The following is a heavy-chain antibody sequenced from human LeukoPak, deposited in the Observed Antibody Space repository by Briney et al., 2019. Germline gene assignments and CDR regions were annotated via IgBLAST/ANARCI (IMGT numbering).Heavy chain of an antibody. J-gene: IGHJ4*02. V-gene: IGHV1-18*01. D-gene: IGHD3-22*01. CDR1: GYTFTSYG. Sequence: VASVKVSCKASGYTFTSYGISWVRQAPGQGLEWMGWISAYNGNTNYAQKLQGRVTMTTDTSTSTAYMELRSLRSDDTAVYYCARGLSITMIVALDYWGQGTLVTVSS. CDR2: ISAYNGNT. CDR3: ARGLSITMIVALDY.